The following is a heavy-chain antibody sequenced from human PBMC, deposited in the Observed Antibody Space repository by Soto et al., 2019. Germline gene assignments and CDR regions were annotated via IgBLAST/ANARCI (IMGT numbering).Heavy chain of an antibody. CDR2: MNPNSGNT. CDR1: GYTFTSYD. J-gene: IGHJ6*03. Sequence: ASVKVSCKASGYTFTSYDINWVRQATGQGLEWMGWMNPNSGNTGYAQKFQGRVTMTRNTSISTAYMELSSLRSEDTAVYYCARTYYDILTGYYGSHFYYYYMDVWGKGTTVTVS. D-gene: IGHD3-9*01. V-gene: IGHV1-8*01. CDR3: ARTYYDILTGYYGSHFYYYYMDV.